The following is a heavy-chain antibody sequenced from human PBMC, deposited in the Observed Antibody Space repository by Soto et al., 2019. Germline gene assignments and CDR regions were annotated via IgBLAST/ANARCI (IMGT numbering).Heavy chain of an antibody. CDR2: ISTYNGDT. CDR1: GYSFTTYG. J-gene: IGHJ6*02. Sequence: QVQLVQSGAEVKKPGASVKVSCKASGYSFTTYGIAWVRQAPGQGLEWMGWISTYNGDTDYAQNLQGRVIMTTDTSTTTAYMELRSLRSDDTAVYYCAREGSRPYYYYGMDAWGQGTTVSVSS. V-gene: IGHV1-18*01. D-gene: IGHD2-15*01. CDR3: AREGSRPYYYYGMDA.